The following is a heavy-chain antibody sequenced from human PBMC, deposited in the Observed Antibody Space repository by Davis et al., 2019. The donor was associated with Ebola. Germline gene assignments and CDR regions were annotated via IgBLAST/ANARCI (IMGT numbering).Heavy chain of an antibody. V-gene: IGHV3-33*01. CDR2: IWYDGSNK. CDR1: GFTFSSYG. CDR3: ARGRWLRSFYFDY. D-gene: IGHD5-12*01. Sequence: GESLKISCAASGFTFSSYGMHWVRQAPGKGLEWVAVIWYDGSNKYYADSVKGRFTISRDNSKNTLYLQMNSLRAEDTAVYYCARGRWLRSFYFDYWGQGTLVTVSS. J-gene: IGHJ4*02.